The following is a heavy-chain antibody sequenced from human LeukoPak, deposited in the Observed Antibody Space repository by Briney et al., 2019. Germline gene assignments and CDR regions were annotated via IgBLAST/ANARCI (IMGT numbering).Heavy chain of an antibody. Sequence: PLETLSLTCTVSGDSISNYHWSWIRQPPGKRLEWIGYIHYSGTTNYNPSLRSRVTISVDMSRNQFSLKLNSLTAADTAVYYCARDRSADRGFDYWGQGTLVNVSS. V-gene: IGHV4-59*01. CDR3: ARDRSADRGFDY. CDR1: GDSISNYH. CDR2: IHYSGTT. J-gene: IGHJ4*02.